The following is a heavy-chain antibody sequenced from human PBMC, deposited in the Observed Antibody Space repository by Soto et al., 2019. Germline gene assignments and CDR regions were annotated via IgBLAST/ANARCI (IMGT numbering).Heavy chain of an antibody. Sequence: SVQVSCKASGGTFSQFAVSWVRQAPGQGLEWMGGIIPWFGIAKYAPKFEDRVTIIADDSTNTASRDLGGLSSEDTAVYYCAASVRDVPGYDYKYTECFDIWGQGTLVTVSS. V-gene: IGHV1-69*13. CDR3: AASVRDVPGYDYKYTECFDI. D-gene: IGHD3-10*01. J-gene: IGHJ3*02. CDR1: GGTFSQFA. CDR2: IIPWFGIA.